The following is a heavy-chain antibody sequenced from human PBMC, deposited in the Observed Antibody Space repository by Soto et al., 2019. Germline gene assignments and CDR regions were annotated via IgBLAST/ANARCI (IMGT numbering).Heavy chain of an antibody. CDR3: ARPVGSCTDTTCYVVGQGTAEAFDI. CDR2: ISGSAGST. V-gene: IGHV3-23*01. Sequence: EVQLLESGGGLVQPGGSLRLSCAASGFTFNSYVMSWVRQAPGKGLEWVSGISGSAGSTYYADSVKGRFTISRDNSKTTLYLNMGSLRPEDTALYYCARPVGSCTDTTCYVVGQGTAEAFDIWGQGTMVAVSS. CDR1: GFTFNSYV. J-gene: IGHJ3*02. D-gene: IGHD2-2*03.